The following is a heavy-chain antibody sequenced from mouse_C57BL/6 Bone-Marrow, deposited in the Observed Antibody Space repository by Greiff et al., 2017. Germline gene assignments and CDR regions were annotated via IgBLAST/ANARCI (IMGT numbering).Heavy chain of an antibody. J-gene: IGHJ4*01. CDR2: IYPGSGNT. CDR3: ARRDY. V-gene: IGHV1-76*01. CDR1: GYTFTDYY. Sequence: VQRVESGAELVRPGASVKLSCKASGYTFTDYYINWVKQRPGQGLEWIARIYPGSGNTYYNEKFKGKATLTAEKSSSTAYMQLSSLTSADSAVYFCARRDYYGQGTSVTVSS.